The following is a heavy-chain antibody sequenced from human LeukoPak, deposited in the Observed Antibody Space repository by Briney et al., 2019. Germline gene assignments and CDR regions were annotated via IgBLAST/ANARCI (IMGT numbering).Heavy chain of an antibody. CDR1: GFTFSGYS. CDR3: AKISSGYGYFDY. Sequence: GGSLRLSCAASGFTFSGYSMNWVRQAPGKGLEWVSSITSSSTYIYYADSVKGRFTISRDNAKNSLYLQMNMLRAEDTAVYYCAKISSGYGYFDYWGQGTLVTVSS. CDR2: ITSSSTYI. V-gene: IGHV3-21*04. D-gene: IGHD5-12*01. J-gene: IGHJ4*02.